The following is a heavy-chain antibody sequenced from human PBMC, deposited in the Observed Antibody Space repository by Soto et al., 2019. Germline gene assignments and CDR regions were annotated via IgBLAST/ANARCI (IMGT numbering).Heavy chain of an antibody. CDR1: GGSFSGYY. Sequence: PSETLSLTCAVYGGSFSGYYWSWIRQPPGKGLEWIGEINHSGSTNYNPSLKSRVTISVDTSKNQFSLKLSSVTAADTAVYYCAREGGGYCSGGSCQVDYWGQGTLVTVSS. CDR3: AREGGGYCSGGSCQVDY. CDR2: INHSGST. J-gene: IGHJ4*02. V-gene: IGHV4-34*01. D-gene: IGHD2-15*01.